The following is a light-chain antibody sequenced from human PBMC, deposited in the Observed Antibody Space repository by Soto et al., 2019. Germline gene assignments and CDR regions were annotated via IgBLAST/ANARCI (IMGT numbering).Light chain of an antibody. CDR1: QDISSY. J-gene: IGKJ5*01. V-gene: IGKV1-39*01. Sequence: DIPLTQSPSSLSSSIGDRVTITCRASQDISSYLNWYQQKPGSAPNLLIYGASTLQGGVPSRFSGRASGTEFTLTISGLQPEDVATYYCQQTYRSVTFGQGTRLE. CDR2: GAS. CDR3: QQTYRSVT.